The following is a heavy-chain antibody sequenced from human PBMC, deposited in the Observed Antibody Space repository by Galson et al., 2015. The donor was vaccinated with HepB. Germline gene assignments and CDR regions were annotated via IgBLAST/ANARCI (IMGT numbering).Heavy chain of an antibody. Sequence: SVKVSCKASGYTFTGYYMHWVRQAPGQGLEWMGWINPNSGGTNYAQKFQGWVTMTRDTSISTAYMELSRLRSDDTAVYYCAREGRLGARRGGASSPLGYWGQGTLVTVSS. D-gene: IGHD3-16*01. CDR3: AREGRLGARRGGASSPLGY. CDR2: INPNSGGT. V-gene: IGHV1-2*04. J-gene: IGHJ4*02. CDR1: GYTFTGYY.